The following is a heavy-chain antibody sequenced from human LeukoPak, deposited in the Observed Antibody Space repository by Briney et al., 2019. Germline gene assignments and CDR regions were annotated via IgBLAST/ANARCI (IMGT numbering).Heavy chain of an antibody. CDR3: AKVRIVGATGDAFDI. CDR1: GFTFDDYA. CDR2: ISWNSGII. V-gene: IGHV3-9*01. D-gene: IGHD1-26*01. Sequence: GGSLRLSCAASGFTFDDYAMHWVRQAPGKGLEWVSGISWNSGIIGYADSVKGRFTISRDNAKNSLYLQMNSLRVEDTALYYCAKVRIVGATGDAFDIWGQGTMVTVSS. J-gene: IGHJ3*02.